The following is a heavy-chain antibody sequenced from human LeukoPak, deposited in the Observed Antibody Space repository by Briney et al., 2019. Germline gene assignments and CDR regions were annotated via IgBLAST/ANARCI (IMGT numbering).Heavy chain of an antibody. D-gene: IGHD3-10*01. J-gene: IGHJ4*02. Sequence: PGGSLRLSCAASGFTFSTYSTNWVRQAPGKGLEWVSSISSSGSYIYYADSVKGRFTISRDNAKNSLYLQMNSLRAEDTAVYYCARDGQWFGELEIDYWGQGTLVTVSS. CDR1: GFTFSTYS. CDR2: ISSSGSYI. V-gene: IGHV3-21*01. CDR3: ARDGQWFGELEIDY.